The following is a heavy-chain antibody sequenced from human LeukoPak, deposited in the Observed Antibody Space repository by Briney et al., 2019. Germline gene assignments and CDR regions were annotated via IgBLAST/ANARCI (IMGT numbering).Heavy chain of an antibody. CDR2: ISSSSSYI. V-gene: IGHV3-21*04. J-gene: IGHJ4*02. D-gene: IGHD1-7*01. CDR3: AKDLAKWNYAIFEY. CDR1: GFTFSSYR. Sequence: GGSLRLSCAASGFTFSSYRMNWVRQAPGKGLEWVSSISSSSSYIYYADSVKGRFTISRENAKNSLYLQMNSLRAEDTALYYCAKDLAKWNYAIFEYWGQGTLVTVSS.